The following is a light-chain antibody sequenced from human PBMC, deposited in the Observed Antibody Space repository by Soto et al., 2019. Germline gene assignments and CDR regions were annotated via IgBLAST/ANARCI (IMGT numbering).Light chain of an antibody. CDR2: ATS. J-gene: IGKJ4*01. CDR3: QQYGDWPLT. Sequence: EIVLTQSPATLSVSPGERATLSCRASQSVGNNFAWYQQKPGQAPRLLIFATSTRATGVPARFSGSGSGTEFTLPISSQQCEDFAVYYCQQYGDWPLTFGGGAKVEIE. V-gene: IGKV3-15*01. CDR1: QSVGNN.